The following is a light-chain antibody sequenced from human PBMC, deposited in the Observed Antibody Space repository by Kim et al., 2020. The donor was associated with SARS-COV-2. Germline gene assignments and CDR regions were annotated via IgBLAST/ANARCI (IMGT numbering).Light chain of an antibody. CDR1: SGSIASNY. J-gene: IGLJ3*02. CDR3: QSYDSSNQV. V-gene: IGLV6-57*03. Sequence: GKTVTISCTRSSGSIASNYVQWYQQRPGSAPTTVIYEDNQRPSGVPDRFSGSIDSSSNSASLTNSGLKTEDEADYYCQSYDSSNQVFGGGTKLTVL. CDR2: EDN.